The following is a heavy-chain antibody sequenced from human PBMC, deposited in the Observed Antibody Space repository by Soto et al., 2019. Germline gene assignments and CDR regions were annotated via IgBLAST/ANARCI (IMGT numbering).Heavy chain of an antibody. CDR2: IYYSGST. J-gene: IGHJ4*02. Sequence: PSETLSLTCTVSGGSISSSSYYWGWIRQPPGKGLEWIGSIYYSGSTYYNPSLKSRVTISVDTSKNQFSLKLSSVTAADTAVYYCASQLWFGELYPNFDYWGQGTLVTVSS. CDR1: GGSISSSSYY. D-gene: IGHD3-10*01. CDR3: ASQLWFGELYPNFDY. V-gene: IGHV4-39*01.